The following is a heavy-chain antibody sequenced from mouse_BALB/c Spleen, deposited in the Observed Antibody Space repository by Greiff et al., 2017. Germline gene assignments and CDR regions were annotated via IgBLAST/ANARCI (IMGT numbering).Heavy chain of an antibody. D-gene: IGHD4-1*01. CDR3: SRGMGRDDMDY. V-gene: IGHV1S137*01. CDR2: ISTYYGDA. Sequence: QVQLQQSGAELVKPGASVKLSCTASGFNFNDYYMHWVKQSHAKSLEWIGVISTYYGDASYNQKFKGKATMTVDKSSSTAYMELDRLTSEDSAIYYCSRGMGRDDMDYWGQGTSLTVSS. J-gene: IGHJ4*01. CDR1: GFNFNDYY.